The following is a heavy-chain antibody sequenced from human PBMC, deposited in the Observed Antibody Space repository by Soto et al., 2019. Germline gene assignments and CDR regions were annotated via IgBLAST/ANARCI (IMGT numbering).Heavy chain of an antibody. J-gene: IGHJ4*02. V-gene: IGHV1-2*02. D-gene: IGHD3-22*01. Sequence: GASVKVSCKASGDTFIDYYMHWVRQAPGQGLEWMGWINPSSGDTNYAQKFQGRVTMTRDTSISTAYMELSRLKSDDTAVYYCARAYYYDSGDYSAIYLDYWGQGNLVTVSP. CDR3: ARAYYYDSGDYSAIYLDY. CDR2: INPSSGDT. CDR1: GDTFIDYY.